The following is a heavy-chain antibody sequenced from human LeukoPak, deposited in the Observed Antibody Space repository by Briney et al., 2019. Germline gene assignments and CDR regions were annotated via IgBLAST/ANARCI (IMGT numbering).Heavy chain of an antibody. CDR1: GFTFNSYA. V-gene: IGHV3-23*01. CDR2: ITGNGGST. J-gene: IGHJ4*02. Sequence: GGSLRLSCAASGFTFNSYAMTWVRQAPGKGLEWVSGITGNGGSTYYADSVKGRFTISRDNSKNTLYLRMSSLRVEDTAVYYCAKDRSDWLVAGFDYWGQGNQVTVSS. D-gene: IGHD6-19*01. CDR3: AKDRSDWLVAGFDY.